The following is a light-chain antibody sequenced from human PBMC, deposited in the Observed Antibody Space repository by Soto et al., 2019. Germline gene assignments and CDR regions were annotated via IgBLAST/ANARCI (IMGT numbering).Light chain of an antibody. J-gene: IGLJ2*01. CDR3: QSYHSGNVV. CDR1: SGSIASNY. Sequence: NFMLTQPHSVSESPGKTVTISCTRSSGSIASNYVQWYQQRPGGAPTPVIYEDNERPSGVPDRFSGSLDSSSNSASLTISGLKTDDEADYYCQSYHSGNVVFGGGTKLTVL. V-gene: IGLV6-57*04. CDR2: EDN.